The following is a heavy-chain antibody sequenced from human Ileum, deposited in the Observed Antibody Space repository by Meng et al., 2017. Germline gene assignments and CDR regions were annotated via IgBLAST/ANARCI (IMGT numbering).Heavy chain of an antibody. CDR1: GYSISSGYY. V-gene: IGHV4-38-2*02. CDR2: IYHSGST. CDR3: ARDQCGGDCYDNWFDP. J-gene: IGHJ5*02. D-gene: IGHD2-21*02. Sequence: SETLSLTCAVSGYSISSGYYWGWIRQPPGKGLEWIGSIYHSGSTYYNPSLKSRVTISVDTSKNQFSLKLSSVTAADTAVYYCARDQCGGDCYDNWFDPWGQGTLVNGAS.